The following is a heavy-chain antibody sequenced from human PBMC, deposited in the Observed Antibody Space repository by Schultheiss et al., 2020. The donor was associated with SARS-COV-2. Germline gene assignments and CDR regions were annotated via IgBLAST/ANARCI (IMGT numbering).Heavy chain of an antibody. J-gene: IGHJ1*01. V-gene: IGHV4-34*01. Sequence: GSLRLSCAVYGGPFSNYAWTWIRQSPGKELEWIGDINHRGSTNYNPSLRSRVTISVDTSKNQFSLKLNSVTAADTAVYYCTRGAPGYWGQGTLVTVSS. CDR1: GGPFSNYA. CDR3: TRGAPGY. CDR2: INHRGST.